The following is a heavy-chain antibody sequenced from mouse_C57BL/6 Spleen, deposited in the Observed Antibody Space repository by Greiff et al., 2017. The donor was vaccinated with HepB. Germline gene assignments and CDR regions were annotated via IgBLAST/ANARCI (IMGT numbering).Heavy chain of an antibody. CDR2: IHPNSGST. V-gene: IGHV1-64*01. D-gene: IGHD1-1*01. CDR3: ARYPTVVATNYFDY. J-gene: IGHJ2*01. Sequence: VQLQQPGAELVKPGASVKLSCKASGYTFTSYWMHWVKQRPGQGLEWIGMIHPNSGSTNYNEKFKSKATLTVDKSSSTAYMQLSSLTSEDSAVYYCARYPTVVATNYFDYWGQGTTLTVSS. CDR1: GYTFTSYW.